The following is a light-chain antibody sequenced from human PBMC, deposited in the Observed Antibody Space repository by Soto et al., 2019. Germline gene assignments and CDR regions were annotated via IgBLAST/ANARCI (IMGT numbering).Light chain of an antibody. V-gene: IGLV2-8*01. J-gene: IGLJ1*01. CDR3: SSYAGSSNV. CDR1: SSDVGGYNY. CDR2: EVN. Sequence: QSVLTQPPSASGSPGQSVAISCTGTSSDVGGYNYVSWYQPHPGKAPKLMIYEVNKRPSGVPDRFSGSKSGNTASLTVSGLQAEDEADYYCSSYAGSSNVFGTGTKV.